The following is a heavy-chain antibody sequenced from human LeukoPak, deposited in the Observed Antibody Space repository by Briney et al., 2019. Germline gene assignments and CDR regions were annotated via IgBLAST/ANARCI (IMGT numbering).Heavy chain of an antibody. V-gene: IGHV3-21*01. CDR3: TRDGDTVLTRGYYYYMDV. Sequence: GGSLRLSCAASGFTVSSNYMSWVRQAPGKGLEWVSSISTSSSYIYYADSVKGRFTISRDNAKNSLYLQMNSLRAEDTAVYYCTRDGDTVLTRGYYYYMDVWGKGTTVTVSS. J-gene: IGHJ6*03. CDR1: GFTVSSNY. CDR2: ISTSSSYI. D-gene: IGHD3-10*01.